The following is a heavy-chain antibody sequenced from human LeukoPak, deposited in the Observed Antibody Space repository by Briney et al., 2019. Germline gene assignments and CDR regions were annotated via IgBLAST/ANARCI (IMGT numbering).Heavy chain of an antibody. CDR1: GFTFSSYW. CDR3: ARAGSYRFDY. Sequence: PGGSLRLSCAASGFTFSSYWMHWIRQAPGKGLEWVSRINTDGSTITYADSVKGRFTISRDNARNTLYLQMNSLRDEDTAVYYCARAGSYRFDYWGQGTLVTVSS. D-gene: IGHD3-16*02. J-gene: IGHJ4*02. CDR2: INTDGSTI. V-gene: IGHV3-74*03.